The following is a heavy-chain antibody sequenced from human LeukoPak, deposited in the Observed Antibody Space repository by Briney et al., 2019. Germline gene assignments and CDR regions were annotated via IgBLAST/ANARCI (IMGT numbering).Heavy chain of an antibody. Sequence: GGSLRLSCVASGFTFRSYAMSWVRQAPGKGLEWVSAISGSGGSPYYADSVKGRFTISRDNSKNTLYLQMNSLRAEDTAVYYCAKDRETYDTSGYYFVRVFTHFHYWGQGTLVTVSS. CDR3: AKDRETYDTSGYYFVRVFTHFHY. J-gene: IGHJ4*02. CDR2: ISGSGGSP. D-gene: IGHD3-22*01. CDR1: GFTFRSYA. V-gene: IGHV3-23*01.